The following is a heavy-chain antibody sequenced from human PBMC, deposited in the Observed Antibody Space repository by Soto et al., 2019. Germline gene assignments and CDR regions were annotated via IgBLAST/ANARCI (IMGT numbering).Heavy chain of an antibody. CDR2: ISSSSSYI. D-gene: IGHD3-9*01. CDR1: GFTFSSYS. Sequence: GGSLRLSCAASGFTFSSYSMNWVRQAPGKGLEWVSSISSSSSYIYYADSVKGRFTISRDNAKNSLYLQMNSLRAEDTAVYCCARDSSGYDILTGYRKAEYFQHWGQGTLVTVSS. V-gene: IGHV3-21*01. CDR3: ARDSSGYDILTGYRKAEYFQH. J-gene: IGHJ1*01.